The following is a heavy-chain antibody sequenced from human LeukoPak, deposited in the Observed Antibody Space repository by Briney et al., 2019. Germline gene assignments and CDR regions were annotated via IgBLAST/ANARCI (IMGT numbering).Heavy chain of an antibody. D-gene: IGHD1-26*01. V-gene: IGHV1-2*02. CDR1: EYTFTGYY. Sequence: ATVKVSCKASEYTFTGYYIHWVRQAPGQGLEWMGWINPNTGGANSAQKFQGRVTMTRDTSISIAYMELSRLRSDDTAVYYCAREVSGSYYELDYWGRGTL. CDR2: INPNTGGA. J-gene: IGHJ4*02. CDR3: AREVSGSYYELDY.